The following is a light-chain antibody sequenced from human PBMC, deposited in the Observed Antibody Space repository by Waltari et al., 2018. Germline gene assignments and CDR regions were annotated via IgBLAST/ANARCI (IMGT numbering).Light chain of an antibody. V-gene: IGLV2-14*03. J-gene: IGLJ1*01. CDR3: SSYTSSTIPV. CDR2: DVN. Sequence: QSALTQPASVSGSPGQSITISCTGTSSDVGGYKYVSWYQQHPDKAPKLMLYDVNNRPSGVSNRFSGSKSGNTVSLTISSLQAEDEADYYCSSYTSSTIPVFGTGTKVTVL. CDR1: SSDVGGYKY.